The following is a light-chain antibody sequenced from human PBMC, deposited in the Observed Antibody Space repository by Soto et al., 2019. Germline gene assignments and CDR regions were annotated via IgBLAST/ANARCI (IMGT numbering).Light chain of an antibody. CDR2: RNT. CDR3: QSYDRSLSGVL. Sequence: QLVLTQPPSVSGAPGQRVTISCTGSSSNIGAGYAVHWYRLLPGTAPKLLIYRNTIRPSGVPDRFSGSRSGTSASLAITGLQAEDEADYYCQSYDRSLSGVLFGGGTKVTVL. J-gene: IGLJ3*02. CDR1: SSNIGAGYA. V-gene: IGLV1-40*01.